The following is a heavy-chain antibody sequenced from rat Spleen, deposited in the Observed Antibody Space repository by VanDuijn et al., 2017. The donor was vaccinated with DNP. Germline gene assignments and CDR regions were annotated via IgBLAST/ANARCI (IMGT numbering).Heavy chain of an antibody. Sequence: EVRLVESGGGLVQPGRSLKLSCAASGFTFSDYYMAWVRQAPTKGLEWVAYIHYDGGTTYYGDSVKGRFTISRDNAENTLYLQMYSLRSEDMATYYCVRWDYGIYGFDYWGQGVMVTVSS. CDR1: GFTFSDYY. CDR3: VRWDYGIYGFDY. V-gene: IGHV5-22*01. CDR2: IHYDGGTT. D-gene: IGHD1-11*01. J-gene: IGHJ2*01.